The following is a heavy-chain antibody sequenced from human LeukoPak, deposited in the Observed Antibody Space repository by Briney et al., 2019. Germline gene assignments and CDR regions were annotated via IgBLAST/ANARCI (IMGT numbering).Heavy chain of an antibody. J-gene: IGHJ4*02. V-gene: IGHV7-4-1*02. CDR2: INTNTGNP. CDR3: ARDSSMVTFDY. Sequence: SSVKVSCKASGYTFTSYAMNWVRQAPAQGLEWMGWINTNTGNPTYAQGFTGRFVFPLDTSVSTAYLQISSLKAEDTAVYYCARDSSMVTFDYWGQGTLVTVSS. D-gene: IGHD4-17*01. CDR1: GYTFTSYA.